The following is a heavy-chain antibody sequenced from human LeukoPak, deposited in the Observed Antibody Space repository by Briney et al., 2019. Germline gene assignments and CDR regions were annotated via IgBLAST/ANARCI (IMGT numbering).Heavy chain of an antibody. Sequence: GGSLRLSCAASGFTFEDYGMSWVRQAPGKGLECVSGINWNGGSATYADSVKGRFTISRDNAKNTLYLQMNSLIAEDTAVYYCAKSGYNRFDYWGQGTRVTVFS. CDR2: INWNGGSA. J-gene: IGHJ4*02. CDR1: GFTFEDYG. CDR3: AKSGYNRFDY. V-gene: IGHV3-20*04. D-gene: IGHD5-24*01.